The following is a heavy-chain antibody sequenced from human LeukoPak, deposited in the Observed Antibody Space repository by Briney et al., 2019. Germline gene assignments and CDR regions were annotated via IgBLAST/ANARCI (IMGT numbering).Heavy chain of an antibody. J-gene: IGHJ3*02. V-gene: IGHV3-48*04. CDR1: GFTFSSYS. D-gene: IGHD2-8*02. CDR3: ARVAGMSLVADI. CDR2: ISSSSSTI. Sequence: GGSLRLSCAASGFTFSSYSMNWVRQAPGKWLEWVSYISSSSSTIYYADSVKGRFTISRDNAKNSLYLQMNSLRAEDTAVYYCARVAGMSLVADIWGQGTMVTVSS.